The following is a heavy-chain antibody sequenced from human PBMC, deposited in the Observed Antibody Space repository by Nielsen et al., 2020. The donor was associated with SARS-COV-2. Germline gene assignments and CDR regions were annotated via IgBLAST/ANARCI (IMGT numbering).Heavy chain of an antibody. J-gene: IGHJ4*02. CDR3: VRGRITMVRVQGYFDY. V-gene: IGHV4-4*02. D-gene: IGHD3-10*01. CDR1: GGSISSSNW. Sequence: SETLSLTCAVSGGSISSSNWWSWVRQPPGKGLEWIGEIYHSGSTNYNPSLKSRVTISVDTSKNQFSLKLSSVTAADTAVYYCVRGRITMVRVQGYFDYWGQGTLVTVSS. CDR2: IYHSGST.